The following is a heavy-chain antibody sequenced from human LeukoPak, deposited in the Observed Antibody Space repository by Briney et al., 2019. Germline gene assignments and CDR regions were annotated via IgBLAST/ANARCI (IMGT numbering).Heavy chain of an antibody. CDR2: IASDGSHT. CDR3: ARERQDTILHSGAFDI. CDR1: GFTFSTYF. V-gene: IGHV3-30-3*01. D-gene: IGHD2-21*01. Sequence: GGSLRLSCAASGFTFSTYFMHWARQAPGKGLEWVADIASDGSHTFYVESVKGRFTISRDNSKNTLYLQMNSLRAEDTAVYFCARERQDTILHSGAFDIWGQGTMVTVSS. J-gene: IGHJ3*02.